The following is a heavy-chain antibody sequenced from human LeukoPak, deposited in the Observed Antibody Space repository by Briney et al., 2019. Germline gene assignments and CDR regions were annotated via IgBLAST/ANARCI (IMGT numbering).Heavy chain of an antibody. CDR3: ARGGGYYYDSIVDY. D-gene: IGHD3-22*01. Sequence: SETLSLTCAVYGGSFSGYYWSWIRQPPGKGLEWIGEINHSGSTNYNPSLKSRVTISVDTSKNQFSLKLSSVTAADTAVYYCARGGGYYYDSIVDYCGQGTLVTVSS. CDR2: INHSGST. J-gene: IGHJ4*02. V-gene: IGHV4-34*01. CDR1: GGSFSGYY.